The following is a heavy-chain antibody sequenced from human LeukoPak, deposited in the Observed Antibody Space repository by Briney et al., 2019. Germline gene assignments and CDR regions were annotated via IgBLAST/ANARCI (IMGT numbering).Heavy chain of an antibody. J-gene: IGHJ4*02. D-gene: IGHD3-3*01. CDR3: ARGYYDFWSGYSPADY. CDR1: GFTVSSNY. Sequence: PGGSLRLSCAASGFTVSSNYMSWVRQAPGKGLEWVSVIYSGGSTYYADSVKGGFTISRDNSKNTLYLQMNSLRAEHTAVYYCARGYYDFWSGYSPADYWGQGTLVTVSS. V-gene: IGHV3-53*01. CDR2: IYSGGST.